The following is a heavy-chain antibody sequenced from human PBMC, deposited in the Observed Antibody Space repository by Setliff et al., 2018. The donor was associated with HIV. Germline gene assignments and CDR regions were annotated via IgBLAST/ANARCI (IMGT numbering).Heavy chain of an antibody. V-gene: IGHV4-4*07. J-gene: IGHJ3*01. CDR3: ARDRIEVVVDGPHDVFDV. CDR2: IHTSGST. Sequence: KTSETLSLTCTVSGDSIGYYYWSWIRQPAGRGLEWMGRIHTSGSTNYNPSLTSRATLSVDTSKNQFFLKLTSPSAADTAVYYCARDRIEVVVDGPHDVFDVWGRGTTVTVSS. D-gene: IGHD2-15*01. CDR1: GDSIGYYY.